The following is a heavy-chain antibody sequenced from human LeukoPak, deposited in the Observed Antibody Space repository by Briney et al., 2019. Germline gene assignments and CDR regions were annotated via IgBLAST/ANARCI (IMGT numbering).Heavy chain of an antibody. V-gene: IGHV4-59*01. D-gene: IGHD1-1*01. CDR3: ARLNDYSNTPFDY. CDR1: GGSISSYY. J-gene: IGHJ4*02. Sequence: SETLSLTCTVSGGSISSYYWSWIRQPPGKGLEWIGYIYYSGSTNYNPSLKSRVTISVDTSKNQFSLKLRSVTAADTAVYYCARLNDYSNTPFDYWGQGSLVTVSS. CDR2: IYYSGST.